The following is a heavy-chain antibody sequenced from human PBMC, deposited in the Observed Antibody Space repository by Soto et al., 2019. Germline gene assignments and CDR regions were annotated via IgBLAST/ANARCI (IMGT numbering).Heavy chain of an antibody. J-gene: IGHJ3*02. Sequence: QVQLQESGPGLVKPSQTLSLTCTVSGGSISSGDYYWSWIRQPPGKGLEWIGYIYYSGSTYYNPSLKSRVTISVDTSKIHFALKLSSVTAADTAVYYCASAETVVVAAAQAFDIWGQGTMVTVSS. V-gene: IGHV4-30-4*01. CDR3: ASAETVVVAAAQAFDI. CDR2: IYYSGST. D-gene: IGHD2-15*01. CDR1: GGSISSGDYY.